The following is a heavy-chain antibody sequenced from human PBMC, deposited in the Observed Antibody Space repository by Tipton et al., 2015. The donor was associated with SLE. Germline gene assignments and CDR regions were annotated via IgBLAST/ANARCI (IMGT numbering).Heavy chain of an antibody. D-gene: IGHD6-13*01. CDR2: IYNSGRT. J-gene: IGHJ2*01. CDR3: ARGYSSSWYREFFDI. Sequence: TLSLTCTVSGGYISRYYWSWIRQPAGGGLEWVGRIYNSGRTNYNPSLMSRVNMSVDTSKNQFSLRLRSATAADTAFYYCARGYSSSWYREFFDIWGRGTLVTGSS. V-gene: IGHV4-4*07. CDR1: GGYISRYY.